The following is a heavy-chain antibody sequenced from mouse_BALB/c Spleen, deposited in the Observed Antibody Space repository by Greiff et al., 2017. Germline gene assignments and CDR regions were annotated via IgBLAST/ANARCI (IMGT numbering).Heavy chain of an antibody. V-gene: IGHV14-3*02. CDR3: ASYDYDLSYFDY. D-gene: IGHD2-4*01. Sequence: VQLQQSGAELVKPGASVKLSCTASGFNIKDTYMHWVKQRPEQGLEWIGRIDPANGNTKYDPKFQGKATITADTSSNTAYLQLSSLTSEDTAVYYCASYDYDLSYFDYWGQGTTLTVSS. J-gene: IGHJ2*01. CDR1: GFNIKDTY. CDR2: IDPANGNT.